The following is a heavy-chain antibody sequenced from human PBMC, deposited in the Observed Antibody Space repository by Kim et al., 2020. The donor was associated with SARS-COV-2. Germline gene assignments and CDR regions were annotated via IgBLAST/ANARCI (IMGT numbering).Heavy chain of an antibody. J-gene: IGHJ4*02. CDR3: ASGRYTQPY. Sequence: GGSLRLSCAASGFSFSSYWMTWVRQGPGKGLEWVANIKQDGSEKYYVDSVKGRFTISRDNAKSSLFLQMNSLRAEDTAVYYCASGRYTQPYWGQGTLVTVSS. CDR1: GFSFSSYW. D-gene: IGHD5-18*01. V-gene: IGHV3-7*01. CDR2: IKQDGSEK.